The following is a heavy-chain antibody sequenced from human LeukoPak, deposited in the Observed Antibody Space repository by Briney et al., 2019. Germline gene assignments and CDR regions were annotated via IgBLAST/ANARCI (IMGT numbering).Heavy chain of an antibody. CDR3: ARDNIRYGVLSQVGMDV. V-gene: IGHV4-59*12. Sequence: PSETLSLTCTVSGGSISSYYWSWIRQPPGKGLEWIGYIYYSGSTYYNPSLKSRVTISVDTSKNQFSLKLSSVTAADTAVYYCARDNIRYGVLSQVGMDVWGQGTTVTVSS. CDR2: IYYSGST. CDR1: GGSISSYY. D-gene: IGHD4-17*01. J-gene: IGHJ6*02.